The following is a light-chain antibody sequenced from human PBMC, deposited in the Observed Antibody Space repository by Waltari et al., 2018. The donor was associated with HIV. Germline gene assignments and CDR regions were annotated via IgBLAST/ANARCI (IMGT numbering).Light chain of an antibody. CDR2: NND. V-gene: IGLV1-44*01. Sequence: QSLLPQPPSASGTPGQRVTISCSGSYANIGSKTVNWHQQLPGPAPRALIYNNDQRPAGVPGRFSGYKSGTSAALAISGLQSEDEGDYYCASWDDKLDGWVFGGGTRLTVL. CDR3: ASWDDKLDGWV. CDR1: YANIGSKT. J-gene: IGLJ3*02.